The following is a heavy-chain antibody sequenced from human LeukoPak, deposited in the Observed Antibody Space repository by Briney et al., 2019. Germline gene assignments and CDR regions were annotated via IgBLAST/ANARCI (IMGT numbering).Heavy chain of an antibody. CDR2: ITSTSNHI. V-gene: IGHV3-21*01. Sequence: PGGSLTLSCVASGFSFSTYDMNWVRQAPGKGLGWVSAITSTSNHINYAASVKGRFTISRDSANNSLYLQMNSLRAEDTAVYYCARVYSANGYGSGYYDYWGQGTLVTVSS. J-gene: IGHJ4*02. CDR3: ARVYSANGYGSGYYDY. CDR1: GFSFSTYD. D-gene: IGHD3-10*01.